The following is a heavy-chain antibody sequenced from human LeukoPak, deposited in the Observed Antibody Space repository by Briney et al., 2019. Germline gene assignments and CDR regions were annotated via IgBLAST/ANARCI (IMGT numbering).Heavy chain of an antibody. CDR1: GGSISSSSYY. CDR3: ARVDSSGWYGGAMDY. CDR2: IYYSGST. Sequence: EPSETLSLTCTVSGGSISSSSYYWGWIRQPPGKGLEWIGSIYYSGSTYYNPSLKSRVTISVDTSKNQFSLKLSSVTAAGTAVYYCARVDSSGWYGGAMDYWGQGTLVTVSS. J-gene: IGHJ4*02. D-gene: IGHD6-19*01. V-gene: IGHV4-39*07.